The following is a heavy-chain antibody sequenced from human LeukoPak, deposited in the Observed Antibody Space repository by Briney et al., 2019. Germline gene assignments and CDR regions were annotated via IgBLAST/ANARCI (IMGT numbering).Heavy chain of an antibody. CDR3: ARDTGYSSSLVDY. J-gene: IGHJ4*02. CDR2: IWYDGSNK. D-gene: IGHD6-13*01. Sequence: GGSLRLSCAASGFTFSSYGMHWVRQAPGKGLEWVAVIWYDGSNKYYADSVKGRFTISRDNSKNTLYLQMNSLRAEDTAVYYCARDTGYSSSLVDYWGQGALVTVSS. CDR1: GFTFSSYG. V-gene: IGHV3-33*01.